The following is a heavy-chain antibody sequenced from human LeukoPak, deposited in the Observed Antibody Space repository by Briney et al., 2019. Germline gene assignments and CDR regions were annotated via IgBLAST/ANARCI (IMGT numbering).Heavy chain of an antibody. CDR3: ARARRSSGRPDAFDI. CDR1: GGSISSYY. CDR2: IDYSGST. J-gene: IGHJ3*02. V-gene: IGHV4-59*01. D-gene: IGHD6-25*01. Sequence: TSETLSLTCTVSGGSISSYYWTWIRQPPGQGLEWIGYIDYSGSTNYNPSLKSRVTISVDTSKNQFSLKLSPVTAADTAVYLCARARRSSGRPDAFDIWGQGTMVTVSS.